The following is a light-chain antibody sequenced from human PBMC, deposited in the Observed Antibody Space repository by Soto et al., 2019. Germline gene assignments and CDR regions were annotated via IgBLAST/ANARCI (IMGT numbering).Light chain of an antibody. Sequence: EIVLTQSPATLSLSPGERATLSCRASQSVSSFLAWYQQEPGQAPRLLIYDASNRATGIPARFSGSGSGTDFTLTISSLEPEDFALYYCQQRSSWPRTFGQGTKVDIK. CDR3: QQRSSWPRT. CDR2: DAS. CDR1: QSVSSF. V-gene: IGKV3-11*01. J-gene: IGKJ1*01.